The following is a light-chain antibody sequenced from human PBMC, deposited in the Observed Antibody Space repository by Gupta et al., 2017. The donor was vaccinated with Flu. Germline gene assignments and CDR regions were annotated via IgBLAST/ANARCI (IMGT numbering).Light chain of an antibody. J-gene: IGKJ4*01. CDR1: QGISRW. CDR2: AAS. V-gene: IGKV1-12*01. Sequence: DIQMTQSPSSVSASVGDRVTITCRASQGISRWLAWYQQKPGKAPKLLIYAASRGKSGVPSRFSGSGSGTEFTLTISSRQPEDVANYYCQHENNFPVTFGRGTXVEI. CDR3: QHENNFPVT.